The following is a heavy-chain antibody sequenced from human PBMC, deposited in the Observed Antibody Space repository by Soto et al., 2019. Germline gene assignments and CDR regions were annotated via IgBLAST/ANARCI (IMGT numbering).Heavy chain of an antibody. Sequence: DVQLVESGGGLVQPGGSLRLSCAASGFTFSSYSMYWVRQAPGKGLEWVSYISSSSSTIYYADSVKGRFTISRDNAKNSQYLQMNSLRAEDTAVYYCAREGRSYTYGVFDPWGQGTLVTVSS. J-gene: IGHJ5*02. D-gene: IGHD5-18*01. CDR1: GFTFSSYS. CDR2: ISSSSSTI. CDR3: AREGRSYTYGVFDP. V-gene: IGHV3-48*01.